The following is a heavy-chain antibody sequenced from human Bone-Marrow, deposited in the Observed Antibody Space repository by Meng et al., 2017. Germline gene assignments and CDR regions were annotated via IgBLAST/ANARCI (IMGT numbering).Heavy chain of an antibody. V-gene: IGHV3-30*19. Sequence: VERVESGGGWVQPGRSLILSCAASGFTSRSYGMHWVRQAPGKGLEWVAVISYDGSNKYYADSVKGRFTISRDNSKNTLYLQMKSLRAEDTAVYYCARGPRVISAIAAAGIDYWGQGTLVTVSS. CDR1: GFTSRSYG. CDR3: ARGPRVISAIAAAGIDY. J-gene: IGHJ4*02. D-gene: IGHD6-13*01. CDR2: ISYDGSNK.